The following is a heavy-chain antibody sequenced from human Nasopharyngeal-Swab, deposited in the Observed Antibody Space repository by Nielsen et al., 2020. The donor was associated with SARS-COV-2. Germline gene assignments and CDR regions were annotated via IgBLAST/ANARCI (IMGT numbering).Heavy chain of an antibody. V-gene: IGHV4-4*07. J-gene: IGHJ4*02. Sequence: GSLRLSCTVSGGSISSYYWSWIRQPAGKGLEWIGRIYTSGSTNYNSSLKSRVTMSVDTSKNQFSLKLSSVTAADTAVYYCARTHYYDTGPFDYWGQGTLVTVSS. CDR3: ARTHYYDTGPFDY. CDR2: IYTSGST. CDR1: GGSISSYY. D-gene: IGHD3-22*01.